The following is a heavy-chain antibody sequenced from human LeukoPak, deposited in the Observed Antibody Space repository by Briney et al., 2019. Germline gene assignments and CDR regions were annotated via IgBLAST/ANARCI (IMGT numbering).Heavy chain of an antibody. CDR3: ARWALGVSDAFDI. J-gene: IGHJ3*02. Sequence: SETLSLTCTVSGGSITNYYWSWIRQPPGKGLEWIGYIYYSASFNYDPSLKSRVTISVDASKKQFSLKLSSVTAADTAVYYCARWALGVSDAFDIWGQGTMVTVSS. CDR1: GGSITNYY. CDR2: IYYSASF. V-gene: IGHV4-59*12. D-gene: IGHD3-16*01.